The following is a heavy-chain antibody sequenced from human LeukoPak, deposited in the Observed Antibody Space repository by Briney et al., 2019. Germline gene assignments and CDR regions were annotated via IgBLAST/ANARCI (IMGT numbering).Heavy chain of an antibody. J-gene: IGHJ4*02. D-gene: IGHD7-27*01. V-gene: IGHV1-8*01. CDR2: MSPNSGDT. Sequence: GASVKVSCKASGYTFTSYDFNWVRQATGQRPEWMGWMSPNSGDTGYAQMFQDRVTMTRNTSISTAYMELSSLRSDDTAVYYCARGPPNWGYDYWGPGTLVTVSS. CDR1: GYTFTSYD. CDR3: ARGPPNWGYDY.